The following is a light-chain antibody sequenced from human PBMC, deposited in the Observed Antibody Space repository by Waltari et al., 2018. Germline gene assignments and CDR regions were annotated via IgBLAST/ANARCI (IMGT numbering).Light chain of an antibody. V-gene: IGKV4-1*01. CDR2: WAS. CDR3: QQYETTPLT. J-gene: IGKJ3*01. Sequence: DILMTQSPDSLSVSLGERATINCKSSQSILNSSSTKNHLAWYQHKPGQPPRLLISWASSRESGVPDRFSGSGSGTDFTLTISGLQTEDVAVYSCQQYETTPLTFGPGTKVEI. CDR1: QSILNSSSTKNH.